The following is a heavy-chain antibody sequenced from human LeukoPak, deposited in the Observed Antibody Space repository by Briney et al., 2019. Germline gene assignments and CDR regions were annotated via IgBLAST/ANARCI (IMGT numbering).Heavy chain of an antibody. V-gene: IGHV3-23*01. CDR1: GFTFSTYA. CDR2: ISGRGSST. J-gene: IGHJ4*02. CDR3: ARRLEGYYDSSGYFN. Sequence: GGSLRLSCAASGFTFSTYAMGWVRQAPGKGLEWVSGISGRGSSTYYSDSVKGRFTISRDNAKNSLYLQMNSLRAEDTAVYYCARRLEGYYDSSGYFNWGQGTLVTVSS. D-gene: IGHD3-22*01.